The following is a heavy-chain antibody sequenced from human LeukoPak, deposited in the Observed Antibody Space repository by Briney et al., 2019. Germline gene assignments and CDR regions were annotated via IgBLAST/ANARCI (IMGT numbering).Heavy chain of an antibody. D-gene: IGHD6-19*01. CDR2: ISSSSSYI. V-gene: IGHV3-21*01. J-gene: IGHJ3*01. CDR3: ARHGREYSSGRPV. CDR1: GFTFSSYS. Sequence: GGSLRLSCAASGFTFSSYSMNWVRQAPGKGLEWVSSISSSSSYIYYADSVKGRFTISRDNAKNSLYLQMNSLRAEDTAVYYCARHGREYSSGRPVWGQGTMVTVSS.